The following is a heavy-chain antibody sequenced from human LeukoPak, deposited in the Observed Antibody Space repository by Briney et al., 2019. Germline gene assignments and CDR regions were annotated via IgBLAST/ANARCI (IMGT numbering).Heavy chain of an antibody. D-gene: IGHD6-13*01. Sequence: GASVKVSCKASGYTFTSYDINWVRQATGQGLEWMGWMNPNSGNTGYAQKFQGRVTITRNTSISTAYMELGSLRSEDTAVYYCARKSIFSSHYYYYYMDVWGKGTTVTVSS. CDR2: MNPNSGNT. V-gene: IGHV1-8*03. CDR1: GYTFTSYD. CDR3: ARKSIFSSHYYYYYMDV. J-gene: IGHJ6*03.